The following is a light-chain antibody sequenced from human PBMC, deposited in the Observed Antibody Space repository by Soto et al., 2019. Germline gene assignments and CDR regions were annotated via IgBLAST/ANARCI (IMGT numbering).Light chain of an antibody. CDR1: SSDVGAYDY. J-gene: IGLJ1*01. CDR2: EVS. Sequence: QSVLTQPASVPGSPVQSITISCTGTSSDVGAYDYVSWYQQHPDKAPKLMIYEVSNRPSGVSNRFSGSKSVNTATLTISGLQADDEADYYCSSYTSSSTRVFGTGTKVTVL. CDR3: SSYTSSSTRV. V-gene: IGLV2-14*03.